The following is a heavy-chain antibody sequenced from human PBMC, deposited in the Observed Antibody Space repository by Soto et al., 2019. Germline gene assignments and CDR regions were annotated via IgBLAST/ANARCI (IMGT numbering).Heavy chain of an antibody. V-gene: IGHV3-23*01. Sequence: EAQLLESGGGLVQPGGSLSLSCAASGFAFSNFAMSWVRQAPGKGVEWVSAIGSGSRGTHYAESVEDRFTISRDDSKNTLCLQWTGLTAADTAVYFCAAPRAPVPYTRYFDPWGQGTPVTVSP. D-gene: IGHD3-16*01. CDR1: GFAFSNFA. CDR3: AAPRAPVPYTRYFDP. J-gene: IGHJ5*02. CDR2: IGSGSRGT.